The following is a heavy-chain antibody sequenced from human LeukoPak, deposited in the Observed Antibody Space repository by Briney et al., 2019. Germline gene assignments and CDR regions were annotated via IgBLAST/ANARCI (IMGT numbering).Heavy chain of an antibody. Sequence: PGGSLRLSCAASGFTFSSYAMHWVRQAPGKGLEWVAVISYDGSNKYYADSVKGRFTISRDNSKNTLYLQMNSLRAEDTAVYYCARPKGSNSDAFDIWGQGTMVTVSS. J-gene: IGHJ3*02. D-gene: IGHD6-13*01. V-gene: IGHV3-30-3*01. CDR2: ISYDGSNK. CDR3: ARPKGSNSDAFDI. CDR1: GFTFSSYA.